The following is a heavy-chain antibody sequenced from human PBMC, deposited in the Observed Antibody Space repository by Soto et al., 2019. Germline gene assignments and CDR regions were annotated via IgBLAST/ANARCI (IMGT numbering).Heavy chain of an antibody. J-gene: IGHJ6*02. Sequence: QVQLVESGGGVVQPGRSLRLSCAASGFTFSSYGMHWVRQAPGKGLEWVAVIWYDGSNKYYADSVKGRFTISRDNSKNTLYLQMNSLRAEDTAVYYCARVGELLWFGELLSYGMDVWGQGTTVTVSS. V-gene: IGHV3-33*01. CDR2: IWYDGSNK. CDR1: GFTFSSYG. D-gene: IGHD3-10*01. CDR3: ARVGELLWFGELLSYGMDV.